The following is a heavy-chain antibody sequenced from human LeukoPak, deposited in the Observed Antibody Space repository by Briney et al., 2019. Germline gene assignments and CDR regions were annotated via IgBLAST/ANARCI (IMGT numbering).Heavy chain of an antibody. Sequence: PSETLSLTCAVYGGSFSGNYWSWSRQPPGKGLEWIGYIYYSGSTNYSPSLKSRVTISVDTSKNQFSLKLSSVTAADTAVYYCARGGYSSSWYQILVTPFDYWGQGTLVTVSS. CDR3: ARGGYSSSWYQILVTPFDY. CDR1: GGSFSGNY. J-gene: IGHJ4*02. V-gene: IGHV4-59*01. CDR2: IYYSGST. D-gene: IGHD6-13*01.